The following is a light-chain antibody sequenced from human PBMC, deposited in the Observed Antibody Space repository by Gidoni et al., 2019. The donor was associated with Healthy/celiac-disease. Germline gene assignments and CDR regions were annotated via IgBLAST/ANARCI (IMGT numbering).Light chain of an antibody. CDR1: QGISSH. CDR2: AAS. V-gene: IGKV1-9*01. CDR3: QQLNSYSFT. J-gene: IGKJ3*01. Sequence: DIQLTQLPSFLSASVGAKVTIPCRASQGISSHLAWYQQKPGKAPKLLIYAASTLQSGVPSRFSGSGSGTEFTLTISSLQPEDFATYYCQQLNSYSFTFXPXTKVDIK.